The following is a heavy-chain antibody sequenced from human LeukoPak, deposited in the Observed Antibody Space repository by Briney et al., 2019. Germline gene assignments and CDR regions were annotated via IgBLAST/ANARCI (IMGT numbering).Heavy chain of an antibody. V-gene: IGHV1-69*04. D-gene: IGHD5-24*01. J-gene: IGHJ4*01. Sequence: SVTVSCKASGGTFSSYAISWVRQAPGQGLEWMGRIIPILGIANYAQKFQGRVTITADKSTSTAFMELSSLRSEDTAVYYCARTTSSGYNKYYFDYWGQGTLVTVSS. CDR1: GGTFSSYA. CDR2: IIPILGIA. CDR3: ARTTSSGYNKYYFDY.